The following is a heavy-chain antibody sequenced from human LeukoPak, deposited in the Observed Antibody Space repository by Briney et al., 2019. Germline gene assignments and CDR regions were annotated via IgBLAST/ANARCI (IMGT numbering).Heavy chain of an antibody. J-gene: IGHJ4*02. CDR1: GGTFSSYA. CDR2: IIPILGIA. D-gene: IGHD6-19*01. V-gene: IGHV1-69*04. CDR3: ASHVAVAGTDY. Sequence: ASVKVSCKASGGTFSSYAISWVRQAPGQGLEWMGRIIPILGIANYAQKFQGRVTITADKSTSTAYVELSSLRSEDMAVYYCASHVAVAGTDYWGQGTLVTVSS.